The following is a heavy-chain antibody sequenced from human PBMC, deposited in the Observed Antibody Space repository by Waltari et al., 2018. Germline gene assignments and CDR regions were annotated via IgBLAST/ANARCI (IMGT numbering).Heavy chain of an antibody. V-gene: IGHV1-2*06. Sequence: QVQLVQSGAVLKKPGASVKVSYQASGYSSTGYYLHWVRQATGQGLEWRGRINPNSGGTNYAQKFQGRVTMTRDTSISTAYMELSRLRSDDTAVYYCARGFKAAAVKNWFDPWGQGTLVTVSS. CDR2: INPNSGGT. J-gene: IGHJ5*02. CDR1: GYSSTGYY. CDR3: ARGFKAAAVKNWFDP. D-gene: IGHD6-13*01.